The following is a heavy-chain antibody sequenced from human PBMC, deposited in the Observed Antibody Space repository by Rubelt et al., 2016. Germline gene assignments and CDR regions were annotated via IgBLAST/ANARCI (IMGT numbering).Heavy chain of an antibody. CDR3: AHRVSPGYFGSGSDYFDY. Sequence: QITLKESGPTLVKPTQTLTLTCTFSGFSLSTSGVGVGWIRQPPGKALEWLALIYWDDDKHYSPSLKSRLTITKETSKNQLVLTMTNMDPVDTATYYCAHRVSPGYFGSGSDYFDYWGQGTLVTVSS. CDR2: IYWDDDK. D-gene: IGHD3-10*01. CDR1: GFSLSTSGVG. J-gene: IGHJ4*02. V-gene: IGHV2-5*02.